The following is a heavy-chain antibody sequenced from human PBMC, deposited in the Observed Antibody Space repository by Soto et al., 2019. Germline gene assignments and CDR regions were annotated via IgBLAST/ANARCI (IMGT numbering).Heavy chain of an antibody. Sequence: KESGPTLVKPTQTLTLTCTFSGFSFGVSGVGVGWIRQPPGRALEWLGLVFWNDDKRYSPSLESRLTLTKDTSNNQVVLTVTNLDPGDTVTYYCARAYTYDFDHWGQGTLVTVSS. D-gene: IGHD2-21*01. CDR2: VFWNDDK. CDR3: ARAYTYDFDH. V-gene: IGHV2-5*01. J-gene: IGHJ4*02. CDR1: GFSFGVSGVG.